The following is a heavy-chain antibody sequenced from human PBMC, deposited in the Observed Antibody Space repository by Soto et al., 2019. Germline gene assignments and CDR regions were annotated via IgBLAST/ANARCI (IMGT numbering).Heavy chain of an antibody. CDR2: INYSGST. CDR3: ARDRLMGQYFGS. J-gene: IGHJ4*02. V-gene: IGHV4-31*03. CDR1: GGSINSGSYY. Sequence: QVQLQESGPGLVKPSQTLSLTCTVTGGSINSGSYYWSWIRQHPGKGLEWIGNINYSGSTYYNPSLNRRVLMSVDASQNQFFLKLTSVTAADTAIYYCARDRLMGQYFGSWGQGTLVTVSS. D-gene: IGHD3-10*01.